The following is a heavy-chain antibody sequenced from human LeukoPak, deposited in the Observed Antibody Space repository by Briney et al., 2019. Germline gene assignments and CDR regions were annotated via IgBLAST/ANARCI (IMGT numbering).Heavy chain of an antibody. CDR2: IYSGGNT. CDR3: ASLGYCSGGSCYGDAFDI. CDR1: GFTVSSNY. D-gene: IGHD2-15*01. Sequence: GGSLRLSCAASGFTVSSNYMSWVRQAPGKGLEWVSVIYSGGNTYYADSVKGRFTISRDNSKNTLYLQMNSLRSEDTAVYYCASLGYCSGGSCYGDAFDIWGQGTMVTVSS. J-gene: IGHJ3*02. V-gene: IGHV3-53*05.